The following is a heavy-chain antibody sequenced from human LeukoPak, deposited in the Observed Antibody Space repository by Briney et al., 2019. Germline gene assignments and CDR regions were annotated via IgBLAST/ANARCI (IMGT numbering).Heavy chain of an antibody. Sequence: GESLKISCKGSGYRFSTYWIGWVRQMPGKGLEWMGIIYPGDSDTRKSPSFQGQVTISADKYISTAYLQWSSLKASDTAMYYCARAEGYGDPYYFDYWGQGTLVTVSS. CDR2: IYPGDSDT. J-gene: IGHJ4*02. V-gene: IGHV5-51*01. D-gene: IGHD4-17*01. CDR1: GYRFSTYW. CDR3: ARAEGYGDPYYFDY.